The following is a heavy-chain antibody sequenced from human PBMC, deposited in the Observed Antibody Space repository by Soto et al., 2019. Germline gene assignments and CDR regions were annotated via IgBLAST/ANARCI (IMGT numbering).Heavy chain of an antibody. V-gene: IGHV4-39*01. D-gene: IGHD2-21*02. CDR3: ARQRTTVVTQAYFDH. CDR1: GESISSSSYY. J-gene: IGHJ5*02. CDR2: IYYSGRT. Sequence: PSETLSLTCIVSGESISSSSYYWGWIRQPPGKGLEWIGSIYYSGRTYYNPSFKSRVTISIDTSKNRFSLKLSSVTATDTAVYYCARQRTTVVTQAYFDHWGQGALVTSPQ.